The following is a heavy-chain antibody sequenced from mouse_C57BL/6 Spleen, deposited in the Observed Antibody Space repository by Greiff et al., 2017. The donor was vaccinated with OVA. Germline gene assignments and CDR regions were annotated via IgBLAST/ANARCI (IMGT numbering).Heavy chain of an antibody. CDR1: GYAFSSYW. V-gene: IGHV1-80*01. Sequence: VMLVESGAELVKPGASVKISCKASGYAFSSYWMNWVKQRPGKGLEWIGQIYPGDGDTNYNGKFKGKATLTADKSSSTAYMQLSSLTSEDSAVYFCARRGPYYAMDYWGQGTSVTVSS. CDR3: ARRGPYYAMDY. CDR2: IYPGDGDT. J-gene: IGHJ4*01.